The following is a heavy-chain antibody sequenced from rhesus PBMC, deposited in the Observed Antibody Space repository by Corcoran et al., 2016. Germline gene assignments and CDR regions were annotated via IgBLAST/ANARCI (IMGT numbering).Heavy chain of an antibody. Sequence: QVTLKESGPALVKPTQTRTLTCTFSGFSISTSGMGVGWIRQPPGKALEWLALIYWDDDKYYSTSLKSRITISKDTSKNQVVLTMTSMDPVDTATYYCARKHYGSSYEHFDYWGQGVLVTVSS. CDR3: ARKHYGSSYEHFDY. V-gene: IGHV2-174*01. CDR1: GFSISTSGMG. D-gene: IGHD4-29*01. CDR2: IYWDDDK. J-gene: IGHJ4*01.